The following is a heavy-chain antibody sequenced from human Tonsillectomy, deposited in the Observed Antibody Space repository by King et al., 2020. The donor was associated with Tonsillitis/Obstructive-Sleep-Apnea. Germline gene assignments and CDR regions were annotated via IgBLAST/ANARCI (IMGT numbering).Heavy chain of an antibody. D-gene: IGHD2-8*02. CDR2: IYYSGST. J-gene: IGHJ6*03. CDR1: GGSISSSSYY. Sequence: PLQESGPGLVKPSETLSLTCTVSGGSISSSSYYWGWIRPPPGKGLEWIGSIYYSGSTYYNPSLKSRVTISVDTSKNQFSLKLSSVTAADTAVYYCASSRGYCTGGVCYTYYYYYMDVWGKGTTVTVSS. V-gene: IGHV4-39*01. CDR3: ASSRGYCTGGVCYTYYYYYMDV.